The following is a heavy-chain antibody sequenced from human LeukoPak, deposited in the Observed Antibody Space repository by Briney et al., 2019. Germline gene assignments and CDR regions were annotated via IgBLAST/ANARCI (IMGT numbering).Heavy chain of an antibody. V-gene: IGHV4-39*05. Sequence: SETPSLTCAVSGGSISSTSYYWAWIRQPPGTGLEWIGTIYYSGSTYHNPSLKSRVTLSVDTSRNQFSLRLSSVDAADTAVYYCAKAGVRYFDSSGLYAFDFWGQGTTVTVSS. CDR3: AKAGVRYFDSSGLYAFDF. CDR2: IYYSGST. D-gene: IGHD3-22*01. CDR1: GGSISSTSYY. J-gene: IGHJ3*01.